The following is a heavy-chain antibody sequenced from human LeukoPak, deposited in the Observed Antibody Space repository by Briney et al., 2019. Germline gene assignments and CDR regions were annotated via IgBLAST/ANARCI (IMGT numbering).Heavy chain of an antibody. Sequence: SGPTLVKPTQTLTLTCTFSGFSLTTGGVGVGWIRQPPGKALEWVALIYSNDDKRYSPSLKSRLTITKDTSKNQVVLTMTNMDPVDTATYYCAHSNYCSSTSCAPGAFDIWGQGTMVTVSS. CDR3: AHSNYCSSTSCAPGAFDI. J-gene: IGHJ3*02. CDR2: IYSNDDK. V-gene: IGHV2-5*01. D-gene: IGHD2-2*01. CDR1: GFSLTTGGVG.